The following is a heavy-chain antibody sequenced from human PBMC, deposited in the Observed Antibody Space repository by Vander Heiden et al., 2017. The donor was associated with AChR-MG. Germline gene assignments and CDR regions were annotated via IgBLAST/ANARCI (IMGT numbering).Heavy chain of an antibody. CDR1: RRSVSSSRHY. CDR3: ARGGPSEPGLDY. CDR2: IYYSGST. V-gene: IGHV4-39*01. Sequence: QLQLQAAGPGLVKPSETPSPTCHVSRRSVSSSRHYWGLLRQPPGKGLEWIGSIYYSGSTYYKPSLKRRVTLSIDTSKNQFSVKLNAVTAADTAVYYCARGGPSEPGLDYWGQGNLVTVSS. J-gene: IGHJ4*02. D-gene: IGHD3-16*01.